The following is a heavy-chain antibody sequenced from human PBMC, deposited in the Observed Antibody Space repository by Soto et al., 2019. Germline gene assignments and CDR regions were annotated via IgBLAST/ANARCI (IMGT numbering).Heavy chain of an antibody. CDR3: AKDRGGCSSTSCPPRLFDY. Sequence: EVQLLESGGGLVQPGGSLRLSCAASGFTFSSYAMSWVRQAPGKGLEWVSGISGSGGSTYYADSVKGRFTISRDNSKNTLYLQMNILRAEDTAVYYCAKDRGGCSSTSCPPRLFDYWGQGTLVTVS. D-gene: IGHD2-2*01. V-gene: IGHV3-23*01. CDR1: GFTFSSYA. CDR2: ISGSGGST. J-gene: IGHJ4*02.